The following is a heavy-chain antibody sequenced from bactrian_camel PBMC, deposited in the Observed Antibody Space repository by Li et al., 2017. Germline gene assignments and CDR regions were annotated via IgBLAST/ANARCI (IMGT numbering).Heavy chain of an antibody. CDR2: ITTGGDT. CDR1: GFDFSTYR. J-gene: IGHJ6*01. CDR3: APEFLCGTVEAAVDERPGLGY. V-gene: IGHV3S40*01. Sequence: DVQLVESGGGLVQPGGSLRLSCAASGFDFSTYRMAWVRQTPQRGLQWVSLITTGGDTYYIDSVKGRFTISRDNAKNTVYLQMNGLKPEDSGMYYCAPEFLCGTVEAAVDERPGLGYWGQGTQVTVS. D-gene: IGHD6*01.